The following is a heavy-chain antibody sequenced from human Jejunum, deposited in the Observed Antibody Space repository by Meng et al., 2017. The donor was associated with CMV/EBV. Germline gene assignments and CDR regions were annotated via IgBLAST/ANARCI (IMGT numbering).Heavy chain of an antibody. CDR1: AGPISGYY. D-gene: IGHD1-26*01. V-gene: IGHV4-4*07. Sequence: QVLLQESGPGLVKSSETLSLTCFVSAGPISGYYWSWIRQPAGKGLEWIGRIYTSGSTHYNPSLKSRLTMSVDLAKNQISLKFSSVTAADTAVYYCARESGSYYWFDPWGQGTLVTVSS. CDR3: ARESGSYYWFDP. CDR2: IYTSGST. J-gene: IGHJ5*02.